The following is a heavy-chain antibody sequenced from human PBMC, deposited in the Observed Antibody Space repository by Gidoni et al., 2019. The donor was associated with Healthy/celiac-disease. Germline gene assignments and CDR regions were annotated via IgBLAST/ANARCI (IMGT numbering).Heavy chain of an antibody. V-gene: IGHV1-8*01. J-gene: IGHJ4*02. CDR3: ARGPGLSYYDSSGYYL. D-gene: IGHD3-22*01. CDR2: MNPNSGNT. CDR1: GYTFTSYD. Sequence: QVQLVQSGAEVKKPGASVKVYCKASGYTFTSYDINWVRQATGQGLEWMGWMNPNSGNTGYAQKFQGRVTMTRNTSISTAYMELSSLRSEDTAVYYCARGPGLSYYDSSGYYLWGQGTLVTVSS.